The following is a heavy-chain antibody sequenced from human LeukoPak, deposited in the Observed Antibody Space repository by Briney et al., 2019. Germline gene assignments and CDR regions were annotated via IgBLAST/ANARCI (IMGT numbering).Heavy chain of an antibody. J-gene: IGHJ4*02. CDR2: ISSSSSYI. CDR1: GFTFSSYA. Sequence: GGSLRLSCAASGFTFSSYAMSWVRQAPGKGLEWVSSISSSSSYIYYADSVKGRFTISRDNAKNSLYLQMNSLRAEDTAVYYCASGYDFWSGYYVSYFDYWGQGTLVTVSS. D-gene: IGHD3-3*01. V-gene: IGHV3-21*01. CDR3: ASGYDFWSGYYVSYFDY.